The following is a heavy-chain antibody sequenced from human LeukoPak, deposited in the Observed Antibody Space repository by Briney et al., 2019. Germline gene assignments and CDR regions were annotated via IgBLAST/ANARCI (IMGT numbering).Heavy chain of an antibody. V-gene: IGHV4-34*01. CDR3: ARQIKWPHYGAFDI. Sequence: PSETLSLTCAVYGGSFNDYYWTWIRQSPGKGLEWIGEINHSGGTNYNPSLKSRLTISVDTSKIQFSLNLSSVTAADTAMYYCARQIKWPHYGAFDIWGQGTAVTVS. CDR2: INHSGGT. CDR1: GGSFNDYY. J-gene: IGHJ3*02. D-gene: IGHD5-12*01.